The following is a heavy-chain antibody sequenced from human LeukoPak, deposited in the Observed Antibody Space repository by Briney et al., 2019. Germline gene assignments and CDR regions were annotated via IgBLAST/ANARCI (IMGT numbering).Heavy chain of an antibody. Sequence: GSLRLLCAASWFTFNSYLVPWVRQGSRKGAVLVSRINSDGSSTSYADSVKGRFTISRDNAKNTLYLQMNSLRAEDTAVYYCARTYGGYDDAFDIWGQGTMVTVSS. J-gene: IGHJ3*02. D-gene: IGHD4-17*01. CDR3: ARTYGGYDDAFDI. CDR2: INSDGSST. CDR1: WFTFNSYL. V-gene: IGHV3-74*01.